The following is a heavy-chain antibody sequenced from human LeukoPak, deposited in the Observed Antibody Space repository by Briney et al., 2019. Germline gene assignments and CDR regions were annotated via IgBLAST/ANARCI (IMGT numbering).Heavy chain of an antibody. V-gene: IGHV3-11*04. CDR3: AKLLNEGTTYDH. D-gene: IGHD1-1*01. J-gene: IGHJ4*02. Sequence: GGSLRLSCATSGFTFSDYYMSWIRQAPGKGLEWVSYISSSGSPIYYADSVKGRFTISRDNAKNSLFLQMNSLRVEDTAVYFCAKLLNEGTTYDHWGQGALVTVSS. CDR1: GFTFSDYY. CDR2: ISSSGSPI.